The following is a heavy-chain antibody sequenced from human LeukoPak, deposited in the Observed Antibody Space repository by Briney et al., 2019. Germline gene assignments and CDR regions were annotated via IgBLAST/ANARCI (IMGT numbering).Heavy chain of an antibody. CDR3: AGANSGYYREDSYFDS. V-gene: IGHV4-59*12. CDR1: GGSISSYY. D-gene: IGHD5-12*01. J-gene: IGHJ4*02. CDR2: IYYSGST. Sequence: SETLSLTCTVSGGSISSYYWSWIRQPPGKGLEWIGYIYYSGSTYYNPSLKSRVTISVDTSKNQFSLKLSSVTAADTAVFYCAGANSGYYREDSYFDSWGQGTLVTVSS.